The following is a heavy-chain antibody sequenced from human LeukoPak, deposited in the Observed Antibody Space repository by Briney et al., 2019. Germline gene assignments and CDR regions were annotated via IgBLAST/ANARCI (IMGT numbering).Heavy chain of an antibody. V-gene: IGHV4-4*07. J-gene: IGHJ4*02. Sequence: KTSETLSRTCTVSGGSISSYYWSWIGQPAGKGLLWIGRVYTSGSTNYNPSLKSRVTMSVDTSKNQFSLKLSSVTAADTAVYYCARQGCSGGSCYSRPIDYWGQGTLVTVSS. CDR2: VYTSGST. CDR1: GGSISSYY. CDR3: ARQGCSGGSCYSRPIDY. D-gene: IGHD2-15*01.